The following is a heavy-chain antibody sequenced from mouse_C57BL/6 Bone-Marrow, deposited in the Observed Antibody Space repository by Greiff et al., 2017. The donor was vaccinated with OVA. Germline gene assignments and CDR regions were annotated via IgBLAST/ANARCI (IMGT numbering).Heavy chain of an antibody. CDR3: AREKVYYDDY. J-gene: IGHJ2*01. D-gene: IGHD2-4*01. Sequence: VQLQQSGAELVKPGASVKLSCKASGYTFTSYWMHWVKPRPGQGLEWIGMIHPNSGSTNYNEKFKSKATLTVDKSSSTAYMQLSSLTSEDSAVYYCAREKVYYDDYWGQGTTLTVSS. CDR2: IHPNSGST. V-gene: IGHV1-64*01. CDR1: GYTFTSYW.